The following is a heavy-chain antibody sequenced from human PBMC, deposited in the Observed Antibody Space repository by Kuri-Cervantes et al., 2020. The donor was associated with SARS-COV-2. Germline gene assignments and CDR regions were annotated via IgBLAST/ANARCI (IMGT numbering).Heavy chain of an antibody. CDR1: GFTFSSYG. D-gene: IGHD3-22*01. CDR2: IWYDGSNK. V-gene: IGHV3-33*01. Sequence: LSLTCAASGFTFSSYGMYWVRQAPGKGLEWVAVIWYDGSNKYYADSVKGRFTISRDNSKNTLYLQMNSLRAEDTAVYYCARETYYYDSSGRGVYYYGMDVWGQGTTVTVSS. J-gene: IGHJ6*02. CDR3: ARETYYYDSSGRGVYYYGMDV.